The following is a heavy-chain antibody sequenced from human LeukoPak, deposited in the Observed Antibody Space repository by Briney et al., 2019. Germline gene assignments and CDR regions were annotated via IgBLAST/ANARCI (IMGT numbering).Heavy chain of an antibody. Sequence: GGSLRLSCAASGFTFSSYAMHWVRQAPGKGLEWVAVISYDGSNKYYADSVKGRFTISRDNSKNTLYLQMNSLRAEDTAVYYCARGGAVGSSSWPDAFDIWGQGTMVTVSS. CDR1: GFTFSSYA. J-gene: IGHJ3*02. V-gene: IGHV3-30-3*01. CDR3: ARGGAVGSSSWPDAFDI. CDR2: ISYDGSNK. D-gene: IGHD6-13*01.